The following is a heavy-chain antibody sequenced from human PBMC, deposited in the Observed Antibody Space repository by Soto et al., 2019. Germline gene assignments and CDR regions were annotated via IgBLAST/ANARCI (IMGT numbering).Heavy chain of an antibody. V-gene: IGHV4-31*03. J-gene: IGHJ5*02. CDR1: GGSISSGDYY. D-gene: IGHD2-21*02. Sequence: SATLSLTCTVSGGSISSGDYYWSWVRQHPGKGLEWIGYRSYSGSTYYNPSLKSRVTIVVDTSRNQFSLRLSSVTAADTAVYYCAREGGLAYCGGDCLYNWFDPWGQGTLVTVSS. CDR2: RSYSGST. CDR3: AREGGLAYCGGDCLYNWFDP.